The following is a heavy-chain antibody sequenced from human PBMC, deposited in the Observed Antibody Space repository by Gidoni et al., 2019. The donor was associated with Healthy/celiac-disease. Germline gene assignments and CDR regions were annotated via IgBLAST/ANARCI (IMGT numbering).Heavy chain of an antibody. V-gene: IGHV3-30-3*01. J-gene: IGHJ4*02. CDR3: AREVVVITRCFDY. CDR2: ISYDGNNK. Sequence: QVPLLVSGGGVVQPGRSLRLSCAASGFTFRRYAMHWGRQAPGKGLEWVAVISYDGNNKYYADSVKGRFTISRDNSKNTLYLQMNSRRAEDTAVYYCAREVVVITRCFDYWGQGTLVTVSS. D-gene: IGHD3-22*01. CDR1: GFTFRRYA.